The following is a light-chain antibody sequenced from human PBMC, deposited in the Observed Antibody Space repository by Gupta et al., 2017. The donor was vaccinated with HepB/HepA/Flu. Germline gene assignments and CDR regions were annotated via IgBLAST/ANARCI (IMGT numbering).Light chain of an antibody. Sequence: QSALTQPRSVSGSPGQSATISCTGTRSDVGGYNYVSWYQQHPGKAPTLMIYDVSKRPSGVPDRFSGSKSGNTASLTISGLQAEDEADYYCCSYAGSYTVVFGGGTKLTVL. J-gene: IGLJ2*01. CDR1: RSDVGGYNY. CDR2: DVS. CDR3: CSYAGSYTVV. V-gene: IGLV2-11*01.